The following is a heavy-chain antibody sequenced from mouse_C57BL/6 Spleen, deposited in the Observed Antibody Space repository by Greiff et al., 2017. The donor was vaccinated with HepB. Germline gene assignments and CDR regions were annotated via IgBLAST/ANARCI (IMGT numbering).Heavy chain of an antibody. J-gene: IGHJ4*01. V-gene: IGHV1-59*01. CDR3: ARWDHYGAMDY. Sequence: LQQPGAELVRPGTSVKLSCKASGYTFTSYWMHWVKQRPGQGLEWIGVIDPSDSYTNYNQKFKGKATLTVDTSSSTAYMQLSSLTSEDSAVYYCARWDHYGAMDYWGQGTSVTVSS. CDR1: GYTFTSYW. CDR2: IDPSDSYT. D-gene: IGHD1-1*01.